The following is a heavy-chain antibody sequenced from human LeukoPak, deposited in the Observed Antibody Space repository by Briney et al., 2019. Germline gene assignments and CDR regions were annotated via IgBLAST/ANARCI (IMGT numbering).Heavy chain of an antibody. Sequence: GASVNVSCKASGYTLSGYYMHWVRQAPGQVLEWMGWINPHSGGTNYAQKFQGRVTMTRETSIGTACMELSRLRSDETALYYCARDRSPYIVVVPAATNWFDPWGQGTLVTVSS. J-gene: IGHJ5*02. V-gene: IGHV1-2*02. CDR1: GYTLSGYY. D-gene: IGHD2-2*01. CDR3: ARDRSPYIVVVPAATNWFDP. CDR2: INPHSGGT.